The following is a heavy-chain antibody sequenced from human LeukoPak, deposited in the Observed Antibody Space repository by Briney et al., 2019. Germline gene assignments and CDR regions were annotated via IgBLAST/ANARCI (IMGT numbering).Heavy chain of an antibody. CDR2: ISAYNGNT. J-gene: IGHJ4*02. D-gene: IGHD5-24*01. CDR1: GYTFTSYG. V-gene: IGHV1-18*01. CDR3: ARGEMATMTAGDY. Sequence: ASVKVSCKASGYTFTSYGISWVRQAPGQGLEWMGWISAYNGNTNYAQKFQGRVTMTRDMSTSTVYMELSSLRSEDTAVYYCARGEMATMTAGDYWGQGTLVTVSS.